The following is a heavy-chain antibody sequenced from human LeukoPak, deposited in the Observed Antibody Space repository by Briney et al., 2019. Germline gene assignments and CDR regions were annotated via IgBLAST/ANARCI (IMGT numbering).Heavy chain of an antibody. CDR3: ARTPGLRLGELSSRLDY. CDR1: GYTFTSYG. Sequence: AASVKVSCKASGYTFTSYGISWVRQAPGQGLEWMGWISAYNGNTNYAQKLQGRVTMTTDTSTNTAYMELRSLRSDDTAVYYCARTPGLRLGELSSRLDYWGQGTLVTVSS. D-gene: IGHD3-16*02. J-gene: IGHJ4*02. CDR2: ISAYNGNT. V-gene: IGHV1-18*01.